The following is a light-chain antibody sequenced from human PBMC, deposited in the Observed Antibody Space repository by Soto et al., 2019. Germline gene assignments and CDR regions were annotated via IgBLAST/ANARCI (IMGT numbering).Light chain of an antibody. CDR3: LSFTRPARTDV. Sequence: QSAPTQPDSGSGSPGQCRTISCTGVTTDVGSYKYVSWYQQQPGGAPKGIIYDVNNRPSGVSSRLSGSKSGNTASLTISALQADDDPDYYCLSFTRPARTDVFGTGT. V-gene: IGLV2-14*01. J-gene: IGLJ1*01. CDR2: DVN. CDR1: TTDVGSYKY.